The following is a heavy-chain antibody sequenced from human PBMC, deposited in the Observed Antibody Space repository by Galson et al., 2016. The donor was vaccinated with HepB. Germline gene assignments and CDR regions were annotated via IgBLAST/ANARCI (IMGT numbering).Heavy chain of an antibody. CDR2: ISFDGSNA. D-gene: IGHD2-15*01. Sequence: LRLSCAASGFIFSNYGMHWVRQAPGKGLEWVAVISFDGSNAYYGDSVKGRFTISRDNSKNTLSLQMNSLRAEDTAVYYCAKERGDCSGGTCRYHDAFDIWGQGTMVTVS. J-gene: IGHJ3*02. CDR1: GFIFSNYG. CDR3: AKERGDCSGGTCRYHDAFDI. V-gene: IGHV3-30*18.